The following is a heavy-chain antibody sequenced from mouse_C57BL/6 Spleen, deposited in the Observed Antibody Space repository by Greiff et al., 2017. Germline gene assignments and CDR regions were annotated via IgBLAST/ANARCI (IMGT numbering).Heavy chain of an antibody. CDR3: TTLPYYCCSSYGAD. V-gene: IGHV14-1*01. CDR2: IDTGDGDT. CDR1: GFNIKDYY. D-gene: IGHD1-1*01. Sequence: EVQLQQSGAELVRPGASVKLSCTASGFNIKDYYMHWVKQRPEKGLEWVGRIDTGDGDTEYAPKLQGKATMTADNSSNTAYLQLISLTSEDSAVYYCTTLPYYCCSSYGADWGQGTLGTVSA. J-gene: IGHJ3*01.